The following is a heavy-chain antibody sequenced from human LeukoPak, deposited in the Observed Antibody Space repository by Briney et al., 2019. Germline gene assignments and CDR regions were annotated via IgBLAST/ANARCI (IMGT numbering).Heavy chain of an antibody. Sequence: PGRSLRLSCAASGFAFSSQAMGWVRQAPGKGLEWVSVISDSGDITYYADSVKGRFTISKDNSKNTLYLQMISLRAEDTAVYYCAKDARRSDGWYFFDHWGQGNLVTVSS. J-gene: IGHJ4*02. V-gene: IGHV3-23*01. CDR3: AKDARRSDGWYFFDH. D-gene: IGHD6-19*01. CDR1: GFAFSSQA. CDR2: ISDSGDIT.